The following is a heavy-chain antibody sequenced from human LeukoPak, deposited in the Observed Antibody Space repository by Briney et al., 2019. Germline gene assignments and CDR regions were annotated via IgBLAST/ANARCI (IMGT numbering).Heavy chain of an antibody. J-gene: IGHJ3*02. CDR1: GGSFSGYY. Sequence: PSETLSLTCAVYGGSFSGYYWSWIRQPPGKGLEWIGYIYYSGSTNYNPSLKSRVTISVDTSKNQFSLKLSSVTAADTAVYYCARVKHWGAFDIWGQGTVVTVSS. CDR3: ARVKHWGAFDI. V-gene: IGHV4-59*01. CDR2: IYYSGST. D-gene: IGHD3-16*01.